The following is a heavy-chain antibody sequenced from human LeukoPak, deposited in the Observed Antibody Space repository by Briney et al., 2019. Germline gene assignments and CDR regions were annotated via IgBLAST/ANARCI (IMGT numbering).Heavy chain of an antibody. Sequence: GGSLRLSCAASGFTFSSYSMNWVRQAPGKGLEWVSSISSSSSYIYYADSVKGRFTISRDNAKNSLYLQMNSLRAEDTAVYYCARAQGYSSSSGSLSYWGQGTLVTVSS. CDR1: GFTFSSYS. V-gene: IGHV3-21*01. CDR2: ISSSSSYI. D-gene: IGHD6-6*01. CDR3: ARAQGYSSSSGSLSY. J-gene: IGHJ4*02.